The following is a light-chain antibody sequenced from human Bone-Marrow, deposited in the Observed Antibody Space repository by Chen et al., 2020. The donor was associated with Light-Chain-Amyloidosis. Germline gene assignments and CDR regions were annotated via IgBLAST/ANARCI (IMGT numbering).Light chain of an antibody. V-gene: IGLV2-14*01. Sequence: QSALTQPASVSGSPGQSITISCTGTSSDVGGDNHVSWYQQHPDKAPKLMIYEVTNRPSWVPDRFSGSKSADTASLTISGLQAEAEADYFCGSYTITNTLVFGSGTRVTVL. CDR1: SSDVGGDNH. CDR2: EVT. CDR3: GSYTITNTLV. J-gene: IGLJ1*01.